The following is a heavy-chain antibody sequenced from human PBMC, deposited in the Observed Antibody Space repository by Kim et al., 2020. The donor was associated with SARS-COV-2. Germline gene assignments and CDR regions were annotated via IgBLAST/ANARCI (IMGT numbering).Heavy chain of an antibody. CDR1: GGSLSGLY. Sequence: SETLSLTCGVSGGSLSGLYWAWIHQPPGKGLEWMGEVNHSGSANYNPSLKTRVTISVDTSKNYFSLKLTSVTAADTAVYYCARGPSDIMIGYYKNYYYGMDVWGQGTTVTVSS. CDR2: VNHSGSA. V-gene: IGHV4-34*01. J-gene: IGHJ6*02. D-gene: IGHD3-9*01. CDR3: ARGPSDIMIGYYKNYYYGMDV.